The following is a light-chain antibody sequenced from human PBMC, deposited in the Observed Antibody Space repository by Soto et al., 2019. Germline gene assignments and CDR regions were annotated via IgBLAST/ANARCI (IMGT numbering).Light chain of an antibody. Sequence: EIVLTQSPGSLSLSPGERATLSCRASQSVDSSFFAWYQQKPGQAPRLLIYGASNRATGIPDRFSGRGSGTDFTLIITGLEPEDFAVYYCQQYVSSVTFGQGTKAEIK. CDR1: QSVDSSF. CDR3: QQYVSSVT. V-gene: IGKV3-20*01. CDR2: GAS. J-gene: IGKJ1*01.